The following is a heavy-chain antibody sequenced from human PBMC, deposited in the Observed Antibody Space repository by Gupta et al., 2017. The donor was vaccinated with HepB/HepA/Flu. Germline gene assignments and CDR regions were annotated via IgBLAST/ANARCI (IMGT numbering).Heavy chain of an antibody. J-gene: IGHJ6*03. V-gene: IGHV1-69-2*01. Sequence: EVQLVQSGAEVKKPGATVKISCKVSGYTFTDYYMHWVQQAPGKGLEWMGLVDPEDGETIYAEKFQGRVTITADTSTDTAYMELSSLRSEDTAVYYCATDPTRQDQNYYYYMDVWGKGTTVTVSS. CDR2: VDPEDGET. D-gene: IGHD2-2*01. CDR1: GYTFTDYY. CDR3: ATDPTRQDQNYYYYMDV.